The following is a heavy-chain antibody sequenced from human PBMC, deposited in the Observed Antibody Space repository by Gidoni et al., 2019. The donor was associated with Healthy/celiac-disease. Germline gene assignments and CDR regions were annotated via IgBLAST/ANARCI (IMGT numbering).Heavy chain of an antibody. CDR3: ARDELLTAFDI. CDR1: GGSISSGSYY. Sequence: QVQLQESGPGLVKPSQTLSLPCTVSGGSISSGSYYWSWIRQPAGKGLEWIGRIYTSGSTNYNPSLKSRVTISVDTSKNQFSLKLSSVTAADTAVYYCARDELLTAFDIWGQGTMVTVSS. J-gene: IGHJ3*02. V-gene: IGHV4-61*02. D-gene: IGHD1-26*01. CDR2: IYTSGST.